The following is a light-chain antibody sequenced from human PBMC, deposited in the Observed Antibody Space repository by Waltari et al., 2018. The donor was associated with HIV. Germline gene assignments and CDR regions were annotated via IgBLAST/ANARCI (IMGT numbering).Light chain of an antibody. CDR1: QNITSSY. CDR3: QQYGNSPVT. V-gene: IGKV3-20*01. J-gene: IGKJ4*01. Sequence: EILLTQSPGTLSLSPGERVTLSCRASQNITSSYLAWYQQKPGQPPRRLIYGASTRATGIGDRFSGSGSGTDFTLSISRLEPKDYAVYFCQQYGNSPVTFGGGTTVEIK. CDR2: GAS.